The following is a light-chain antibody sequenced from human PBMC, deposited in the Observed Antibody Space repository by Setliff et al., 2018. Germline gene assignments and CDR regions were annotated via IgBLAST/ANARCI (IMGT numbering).Light chain of an antibody. Sequence: DIVMTQSPDSLAVSLGERATINCKSSQSILYSSKNWNYLSWYQQKPGQPPKLLISWSSARESGVPDRFSGSGSGTDFTLTISSLEAEDVAVYYCQQYYSSLPTFGQGTKV. CDR1: QSILYSSKNWNY. CDR2: WSS. J-gene: IGKJ1*01. CDR3: QQYYSSLPT. V-gene: IGKV4-1*01.